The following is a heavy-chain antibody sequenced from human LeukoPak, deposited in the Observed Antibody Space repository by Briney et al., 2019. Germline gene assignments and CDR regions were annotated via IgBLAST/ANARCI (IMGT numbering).Heavy chain of an antibody. CDR1: GYSVSSGYF. V-gene: IGHV4-38-2*02. D-gene: IGHD3-10*01. Sequence: SETLSLTCTVSGYSVSSGYFWDWIRQPPGKWLEWIGSIYHSGRTYYNPSLKSRVTISVDTSKNQFSLKLSSVTAADTAVYYCARATTMVRGVIIIDYWGQGTLVTVSS. J-gene: IGHJ4*02. CDR2: IYHSGRT. CDR3: ARATTMVRGVIIIDY.